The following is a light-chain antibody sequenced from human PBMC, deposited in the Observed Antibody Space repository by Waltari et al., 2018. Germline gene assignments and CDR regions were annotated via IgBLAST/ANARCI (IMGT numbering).Light chain of an antibody. V-gene: IGKV3-11*01. CDR3: QQRSDWPT. CDR1: PSVSSY. J-gene: IGKJ5*01. CDR2: DAS. Sequence: EIVLTQSPATLSLSPGATATLSCRASPSVSSYLAWYQQKAGQAPRLLIYDASTRATRIPARFSGSGSGTDFTLTISSLEPEDFALYYCQQRSDWPTFGQGTRLEIE.